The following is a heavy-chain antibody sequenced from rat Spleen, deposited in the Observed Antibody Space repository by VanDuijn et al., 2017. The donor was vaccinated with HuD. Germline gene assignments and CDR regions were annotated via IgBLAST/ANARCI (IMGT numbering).Heavy chain of an antibody. D-gene: IGHD3-4*01. J-gene: IGHJ2*01. CDR3: ARRTPRPFDY. V-gene: IGHV5-29*01. Sequence: EVQLVESGGGLVQPGSPLKLSCAASGFTFSDYGMAWVRQAPTKGLEWVATISYGDTSGHSSTYYGDSVKGRFTISRDNAKSTLYLQMNSLRSEDTATYYCARRTPRPFDYWGQGVMVTVSS. CDR2: ISYGDTSGHSST. CDR1: GFTFSDYG.